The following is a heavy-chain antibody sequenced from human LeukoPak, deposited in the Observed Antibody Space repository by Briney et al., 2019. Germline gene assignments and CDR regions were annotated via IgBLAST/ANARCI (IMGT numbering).Heavy chain of an antibody. CDR3: AKEEVVGPTTGGIDC. CDR1: GFTFSSYA. J-gene: IGHJ4*02. D-gene: IGHD1-26*01. Sequence: GGSLRLSCAASGFTFSSYAMSWVRQAPGKGLEWVSAVSGSGGSTYYADSVKGRFTISRDNSKNTLDLQMNSLRAEYTAVYYCAKEEVVGPTTGGIDCWGQGTLVTVSS. V-gene: IGHV3-23*01. CDR2: VSGSGGST.